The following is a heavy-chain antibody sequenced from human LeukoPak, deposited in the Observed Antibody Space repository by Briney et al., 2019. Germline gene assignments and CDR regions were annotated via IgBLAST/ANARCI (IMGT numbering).Heavy chain of an antibody. CDR3: ARVMTTVSIDY. CDR2: INSDGSST. D-gene: IGHD4-17*01. CDR1: GFTFSNYW. J-gene: IGHJ4*02. Sequence: GGSLRLSCAASGFTFSNYWMHWVRHPPGKGLVWVSRINSDGSSTSYADSVKGRFTISRDNAKNTLYLQMKRLRAEDTAVYYCARVMTTVSIDYWGQGTLVTVSS. V-gene: IGHV3-74*01.